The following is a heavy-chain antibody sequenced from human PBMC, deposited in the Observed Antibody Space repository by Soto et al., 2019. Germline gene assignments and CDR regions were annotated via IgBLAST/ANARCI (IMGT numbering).Heavy chain of an antibody. V-gene: IGHV3-30*18. CDR2: ISYDGSNK. Sequence: GGSLRLSCAASGFSFSSYGMHWVRQAPGKGLEWVAVISYDGSNKYYADSVKGRFTISRDNSKNTLYLQMNSLRAEDTAVYYSAKDVGAAAPNIYYYYGXDVWGQGTTVTVSS. J-gene: IGHJ6*02. CDR3: AKDVGAAAPNIYYYYGXDV. D-gene: IGHD6-13*01. CDR1: GFSFSSYG.